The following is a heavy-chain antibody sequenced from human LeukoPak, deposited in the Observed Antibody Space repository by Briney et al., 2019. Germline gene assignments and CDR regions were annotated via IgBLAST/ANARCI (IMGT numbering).Heavy chain of an antibody. CDR1: GFTFSSFA. D-gene: IGHD1-26*01. J-gene: IGHJ4*02. V-gene: IGHV3-64D*09. CDR3: VKDPSGNYFYFDY. Sequence: GGSLRLSCSASGFTFSSFAMFWVRQAPGKGLEYVSGISSDGGRTNYADSLKARFTISRDNSKVTLYLQMTSLRAEDTAIYYCVKDPSGNYFYFDYWGQGTLVTVSS. CDR2: ISSDGGRT.